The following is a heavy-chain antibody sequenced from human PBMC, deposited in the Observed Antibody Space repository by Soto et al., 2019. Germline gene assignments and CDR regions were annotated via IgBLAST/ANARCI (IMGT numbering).Heavy chain of an antibody. CDR3: GRVKVRDRRTMVRGTAWYAFDI. V-gene: IGHV4-34*01. J-gene: IGHJ3*02. D-gene: IGHD3-10*01. CDR1: GGSFSGYY. CDR2: INHSGST. Sequence: SETLSLTCAVYGGSFSGYYWSWIRQPPGKGLEWIGEINHSGSTNYNPSLKSRVTISVDTSKNQFSLKLSSVTAADTAVYYCGRVKVRDRRTMVRGTAWYAFDIWGQGTMVTVSS.